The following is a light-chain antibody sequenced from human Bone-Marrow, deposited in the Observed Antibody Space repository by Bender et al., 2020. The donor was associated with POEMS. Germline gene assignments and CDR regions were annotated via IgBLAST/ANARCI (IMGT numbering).Light chain of an antibody. CDR2: EVN. J-gene: IGLJ1*01. Sequence: QSALTQPASVSGSPGQSITISCTGTSSDVGGYNYVSWYQHHPGKAPKLMIYEVNKRPSGVSDRFSGSKSGNTASLTISGLQAEDETDYYCCSFAGSSPFAYVFGTGTRVTVL. CDR1: SSDVGGYNY. V-gene: IGLV2-23*02. CDR3: CSFAGSSPFAYV.